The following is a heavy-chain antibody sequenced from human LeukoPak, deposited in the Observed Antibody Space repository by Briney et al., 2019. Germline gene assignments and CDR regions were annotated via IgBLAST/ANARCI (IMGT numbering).Heavy chain of an antibody. J-gene: IGHJ5*02. CDR1: GFTFSSYA. V-gene: IGHV3-48*02. Sequence: GGSLRLSCAASGFTFSSYAMAWVRQAPGKGLEWLSYISSSSKINYADSVKGRFTISRDNAKNSLYLQMNSRRDEDTAVYYCARSATPGVHDFDPWGKGTLVTVSS. CDR3: ARSATPGVHDFDP. CDR2: ISSSSKI. D-gene: IGHD6-6*01.